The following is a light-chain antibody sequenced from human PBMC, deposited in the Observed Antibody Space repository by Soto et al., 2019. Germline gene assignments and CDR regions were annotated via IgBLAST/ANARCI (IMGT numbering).Light chain of an antibody. CDR2: EVS. Sequence: VLTQPASVSGSPGQSITISCTGTSSDVGGYNYVSWYQQHPGKAPKLMIYEVSNRPSGVSNRFSGSKSGNTASLTISGLQAEDEADYYCSSYTSSSTRLYVFGTGTKVTVL. CDR1: SSDVGGYNY. V-gene: IGLV2-14*01. J-gene: IGLJ1*01. CDR3: SSYTSSSTRLYV.